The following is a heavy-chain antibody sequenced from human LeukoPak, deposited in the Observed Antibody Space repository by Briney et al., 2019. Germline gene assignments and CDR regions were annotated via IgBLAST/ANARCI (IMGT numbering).Heavy chain of an antibody. J-gene: IGHJ4*02. D-gene: IGHD3-10*01. CDR1: GGSISSYY. CDR3: ARTRYYYNSRSYGAPYYFDY. V-gene: IGHV4-59*01. CDR2: IYYSGST. Sequence: PSETLSLTCTVSGGSISSYYWSWIRQPPGKGLEWIGYIYYSGSTNYNPSLKSRVTISVDTSKNHFSLKLSSVTAADTAVYYCARTRYYYNSRSYGAPYYFDYWGQGTLVTVSS.